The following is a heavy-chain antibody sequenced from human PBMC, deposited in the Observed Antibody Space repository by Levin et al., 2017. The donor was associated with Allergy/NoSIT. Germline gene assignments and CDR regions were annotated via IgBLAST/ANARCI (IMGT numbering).Heavy chain of an antibody. CDR3: AKVGSGTAGDY. CDR1: GFTFSSYG. V-gene: IGHV3-30*18. CDR2: ISYDGSNK. D-gene: IGHD6-13*01. J-gene: IGHJ4*02. Sequence: GGSLRLSCAASGFTFSSYGMHWVRQAPGKGLEWVAVISYDGSNKYYADSVKGRFTISRDNSKNTLYLQMNSLRAEDTAVYYCAKVGSGTAGDYWGQGTLVTVSS.